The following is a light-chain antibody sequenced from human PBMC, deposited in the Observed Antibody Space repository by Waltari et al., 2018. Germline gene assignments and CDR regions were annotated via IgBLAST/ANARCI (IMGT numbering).Light chain of an antibody. CDR1: QSVSSSY. J-gene: IGKJ5*01. V-gene: IGKV3-20*01. Sequence: EIVLTQSPGTLSLSPGERATLSCRASQSVSSSYFAWYQQKPGPAPRLLIYGASSRATGSPDRFSGSGSGTDVTLTISRLEPEDFAVYYCQQYGSSPRITFGQGTRLEIK. CDR2: GAS. CDR3: QQYGSSPRIT.